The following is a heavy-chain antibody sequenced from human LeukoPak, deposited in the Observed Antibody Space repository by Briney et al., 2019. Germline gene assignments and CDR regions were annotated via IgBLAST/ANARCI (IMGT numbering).Heavy chain of an antibody. CDR2: ISYDGSNK. D-gene: IGHD2-2*01. V-gene: IGHV3-30-3*01. J-gene: IGHJ4*02. CDR3: ASRRDIVVVPAAMADY. CDR1: GFTFSSYA. Sequence: GGSLRLSCAASGFTFSSYAMHWVRQAPGKGLEWVAVISYDGSNKYYADSVKGRFTISRDNSKNTLYLQMNSLRAEDTAVYYCASRRDIVVVPAAMADYWGQGTLVTVSS.